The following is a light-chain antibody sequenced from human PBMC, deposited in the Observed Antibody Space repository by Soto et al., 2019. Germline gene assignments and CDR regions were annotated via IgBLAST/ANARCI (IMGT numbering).Light chain of an antibody. CDR2: DAS. CDR1: QSVSSN. J-gene: IGKJ4*01. Sequence: ETVMTQSPATLSVSPGERATLSCRASQSVSSNLAWYQQKPGQAPRLLIYDASNRATGIPARFSGSGSGTDFTLTITSLEPEDFAVYYCQHRSNWLAFGGGTKVDIK. CDR3: QHRSNWLA. V-gene: IGKV3-11*01.